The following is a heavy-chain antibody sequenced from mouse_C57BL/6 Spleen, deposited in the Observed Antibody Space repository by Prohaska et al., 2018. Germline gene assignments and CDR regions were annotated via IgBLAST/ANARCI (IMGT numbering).Heavy chain of an antibody. V-gene: IGHV1-9*01. CDR2: SPGSGST. J-gene: IGHJ2*01. CDR3: ARLGY. Sequence: SPGSGSTNYNEKVKGKATFTADTSSNTAYRQLSSLTTDDAAIYYCARLGYWGQGTTLTVSS.